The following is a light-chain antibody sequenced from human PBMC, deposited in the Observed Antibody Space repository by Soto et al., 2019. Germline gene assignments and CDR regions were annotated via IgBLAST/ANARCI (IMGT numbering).Light chain of an antibody. CDR3: QQYGSSST. Sequence: EIVLTQSPGTLCLSPGERATLSCRASQSVSSSYLVWYQQKPGQAPRLLIYGASSRATGIPDRFSGSGSGTDFTLTISRLEPEDFAVYYCQQYGSSSTFGQGTRLEIK. V-gene: IGKV3-20*01. J-gene: IGKJ5*01. CDR1: QSVSSSY. CDR2: GAS.